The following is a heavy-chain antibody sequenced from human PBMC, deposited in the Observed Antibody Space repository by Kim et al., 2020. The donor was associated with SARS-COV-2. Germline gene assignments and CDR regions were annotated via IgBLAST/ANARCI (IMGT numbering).Heavy chain of an antibody. CDR2: IYYSGST. CDR1: GGSISSSSYY. Sequence: SETLSLTCTVSGGSISSSSYYWGWIRQPPGKGLEWIGSIYYSGSTYYNPSLKSRVTISVDTSKNQFSLKLSSVTAADTAVYYCARFPRYCSSTSCYNFDYWGQGTLVTVSS. J-gene: IGHJ4*02. V-gene: IGHV4-39*01. CDR3: ARFPRYCSSTSCYNFDY. D-gene: IGHD2-2*01.